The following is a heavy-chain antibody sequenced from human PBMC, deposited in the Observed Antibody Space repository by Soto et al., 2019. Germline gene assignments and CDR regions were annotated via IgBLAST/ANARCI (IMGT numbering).Heavy chain of an antibody. V-gene: IGHV3-48*02. J-gene: IGHJ5*02. D-gene: IGHD3-22*01. CDR3: EAYDSSGYDQAIYWFDP. CDR2: ISSSSSTI. Sequence: GGSLRLSCAASGFTFRSYSMSWVRQAPGKELEWVSYISSSSSTIYYADSVKGRFTISRDNDMNSLYLQMNSLRDEDTAVYYCEAYDSSGYDQAIYWFDPWGKGTLVTVSS. CDR1: GFTFRSYS.